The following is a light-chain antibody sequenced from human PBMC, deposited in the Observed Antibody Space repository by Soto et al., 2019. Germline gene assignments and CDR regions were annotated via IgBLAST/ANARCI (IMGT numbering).Light chain of an antibody. V-gene: IGKV1-39*01. CDR3: QQYNRYSSST. CDR1: QSISSY. CDR2: AAS. J-gene: IGKJ1*01. Sequence: DIQMTQSPSSLSASVGDRVTITCRASQSISSYFNWYQQKPGKAPKLLIYAASNLQSGVPSRFSGSGSGTDFTLTISSLQPDDLATYYCQQYNRYSSSTFGQGTKVDTK.